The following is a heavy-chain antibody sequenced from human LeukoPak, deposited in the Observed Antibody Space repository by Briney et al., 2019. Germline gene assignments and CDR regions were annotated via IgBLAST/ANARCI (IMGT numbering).Heavy chain of an antibody. CDR1: GYTFHSYW. CDR3: ARLTVAGGTWYFDY. Sequence: GESLKISCKGSGYTFHSYWIAWVRQMPGKGLEWMGIIYPGDSDTRYSPSFQGQVTISADKSISTAYLQWSSLKASDTAMYYCARLTVAGGTWYFDYWGQGTLVTVSS. V-gene: IGHV5-51*01. J-gene: IGHJ4*02. CDR2: IYPGDSDT. D-gene: IGHD6-19*01.